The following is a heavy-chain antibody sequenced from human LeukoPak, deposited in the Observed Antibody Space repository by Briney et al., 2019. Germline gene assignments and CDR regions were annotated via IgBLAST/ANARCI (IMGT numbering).Heavy chain of an antibody. Sequence: KTSETLSLTCTVSGGSISAYDRSWIRQPPGKGLEWIGNIYDSQISSYNPSLKSRVTISLDTSQNQLSLDLSSVTAADTAVYYCARHSLVFYGSGSYFLNSMDVWGQGTTVTVSS. V-gene: IGHV4-59*08. D-gene: IGHD3-10*01. CDR3: ARHSLVFYGSGSYFLNSMDV. J-gene: IGHJ6*02. CDR1: GGSISAYD. CDR2: IYDSQIS.